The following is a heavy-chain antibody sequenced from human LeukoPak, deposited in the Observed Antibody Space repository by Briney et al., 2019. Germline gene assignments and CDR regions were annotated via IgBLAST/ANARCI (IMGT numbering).Heavy chain of an antibody. J-gene: IGHJ3*02. Sequence: GASVKVSCKASGYTFSSYGMSWVRQAPGKGLEWVSAISGSGGSTYYADSVKGRFTISRDNSKNTLYLQMNSLRAEDTAVYYCAKDRSMAPDAFGIWGQGTMVTVSS. D-gene: IGHD5-24*01. CDR2: ISGSGGST. V-gene: IGHV3-23*01. CDR1: GYTFSSYG. CDR3: AKDRSMAPDAFGI.